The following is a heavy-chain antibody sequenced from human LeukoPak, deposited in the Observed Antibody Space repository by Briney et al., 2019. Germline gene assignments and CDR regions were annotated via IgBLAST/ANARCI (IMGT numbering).Heavy chain of an antibody. J-gene: IGHJ4*02. CDR2: IKPDSVAT. V-gene: IGHV1-2*02. CDR3: ARHHDYCPDY. D-gene: IGHD4/OR15-4a*01. CDR1: GFTFSDHY. Sequence: SLKVSCKTSGFTFSDHYMHWLRQAPGQGLEWMGWIKPDSVATNYAQKFQGRFTMSRDMSISTVYMELTNLTSDDPAMYLCARHHDYCPDYCGQETMV.